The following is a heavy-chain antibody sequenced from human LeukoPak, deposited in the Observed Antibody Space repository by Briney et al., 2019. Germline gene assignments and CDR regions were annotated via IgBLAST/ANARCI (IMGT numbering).Heavy chain of an antibody. J-gene: IGHJ6*02. CDR1: GFTFSSYC. V-gene: IGHV3-74*01. D-gene: IGHD3-3*01. CDR2: LSSHGSST. Sequence: PGGSLRVSCAASGFTFSSYCMQWVRQAPGKGLLWVSCLSSHGSSTSYADSVKGRFTISRDNAKNTLYLQMNSLRAEDTAVYYCARDTPYYDFWSGYLNGMDVWGQGTTVTVSS. CDR3: ARDTPYYDFWSGYLNGMDV.